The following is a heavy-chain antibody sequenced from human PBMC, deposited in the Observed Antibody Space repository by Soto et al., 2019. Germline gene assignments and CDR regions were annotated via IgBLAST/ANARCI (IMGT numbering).Heavy chain of an antibody. V-gene: IGHV1-46*03. D-gene: IGHD3-10*01. J-gene: IGHJ4*02. CDR3: ALDGSGSYYIRSYFDY. CDR1: GYTFTSYY. Sequence: QVQLVQSGAEVKKPGASVKVSCKASGYTFTSYYMHWVRQAPGQGLEWMGISNPSGGSTSYAQKFQGRVTMTRDTSTSTVYMELSSLRSEDTAVYYCALDGSGSYYIRSYFDYWGQGTLVTVSS. CDR2: SNPSGGST.